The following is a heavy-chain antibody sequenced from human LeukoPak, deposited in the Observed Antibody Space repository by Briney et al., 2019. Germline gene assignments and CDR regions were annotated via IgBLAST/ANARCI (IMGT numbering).Heavy chain of an antibody. CDR1: GFTFSSFE. D-gene: IGHD4-17*01. J-gene: IGHJ4*02. V-gene: IGHV3-48*03. CDR2: IISSGSTI. CDR3: ASSSYGDYEVYFDF. Sequence: GGSLRLSCAASGFTFSSFEMNWVRQAPGKGLEWISYIISSGSTIYYADSVKGRFTISRDNAKNSLYLQMNSLRAEDTAVYYCASSSYGDYEVYFDFWGQGTLVTVSS.